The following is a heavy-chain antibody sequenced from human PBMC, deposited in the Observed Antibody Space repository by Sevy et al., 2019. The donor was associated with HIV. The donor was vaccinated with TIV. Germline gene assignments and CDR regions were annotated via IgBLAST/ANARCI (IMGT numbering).Heavy chain of an antibody. CDR2: MNPNSGNT. V-gene: IGHV1-8*01. D-gene: IGHD2-15*01. CDR3: ARGPYCSGGSCYLLDY. J-gene: IGHJ4*02. Sequence: ASVKVSCKASGYTFTSYDINWVRQATGQGLEWMGWMNPNSGNTGYDQKFQGRVTMTRNTSISTAYMELSSLRSEDTAVYYCARGPYCSGGSCYLLDYWGQGTLVTVSS. CDR1: GYTFTSYD.